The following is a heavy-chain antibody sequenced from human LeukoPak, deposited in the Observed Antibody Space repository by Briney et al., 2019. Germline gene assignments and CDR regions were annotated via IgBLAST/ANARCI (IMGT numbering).Heavy chain of an antibody. Sequence: SVKVSCKASGGTFSSYAISWVRQAPGQGLEWMGGIIPIFGTANYAQKFQGRVTITADESASTAYMELSSLRSEDTAVYYCARGDIVVVPAANYYYYYMDVWGKGTTVTVSS. J-gene: IGHJ6*03. CDR3: ARGDIVVVPAANYYYYYMDV. CDR1: GGTFSSYA. V-gene: IGHV1-69*13. D-gene: IGHD2-2*01. CDR2: IIPIFGTA.